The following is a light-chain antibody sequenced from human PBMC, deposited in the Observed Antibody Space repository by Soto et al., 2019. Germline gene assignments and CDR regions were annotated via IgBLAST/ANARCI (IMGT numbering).Light chain of an antibody. Sequence: EIVMTQSPATLSVSPGEGASLSCRASQTVYSNLAWYQQRPGQAPRLLIYGTSTRATGIPARFSGSGSGTEFTLTISSLQSEDFAVYSCHQYNEWPLTFGGGTKLEIK. J-gene: IGKJ4*01. CDR1: QTVYSN. CDR3: HQYNEWPLT. CDR2: GTS. V-gene: IGKV3-15*01.